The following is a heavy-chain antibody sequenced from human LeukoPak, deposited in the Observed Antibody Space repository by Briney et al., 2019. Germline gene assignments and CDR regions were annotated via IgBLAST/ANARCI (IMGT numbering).Heavy chain of an antibody. CDR1: GFTFSNYT. CDR3: AKWGDYDVLTGYYVSDY. J-gene: IGHJ4*02. Sequence: GGSLRLSCAASGFTFSNYTMSWVRQAPGKGLEGVSAITGSGSGIYYADSMKSRFTISRDNSKNTLYLQINSLRAEDTAVYYCAKWGDYDVLTGYYVSDYWGQGTLVTVSS. V-gene: IGHV3-23*01. D-gene: IGHD3-9*01. CDR2: ITGSGSGI.